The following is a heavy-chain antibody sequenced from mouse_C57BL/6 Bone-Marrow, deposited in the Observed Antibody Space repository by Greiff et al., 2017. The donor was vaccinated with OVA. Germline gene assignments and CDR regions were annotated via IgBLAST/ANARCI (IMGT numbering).Heavy chain of an antibody. CDR3: TTRLLRY. D-gene: IGHD1-1*01. CDR1: GFNIKDDY. V-gene: IGHV14-4*01. CDR2: IDPENGDT. Sequence: EVMLVESGAELVRPGASVKLSCTASGFNIKDDYMHWVKQRPEQGLEWIGWIDPENGDTEYASKFQGKATITADTSSNTAYLQLSSLTSEDTAVYYCTTRLLRYWGQGTLVTVSA. J-gene: IGHJ3*01.